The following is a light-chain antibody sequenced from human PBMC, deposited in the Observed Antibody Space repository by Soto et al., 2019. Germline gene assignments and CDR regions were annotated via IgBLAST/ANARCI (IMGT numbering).Light chain of an antibody. CDR1: SSNIGNNY. CDR2: ENN. CDR3: GTWDSSLSAGV. V-gene: IGLV1-51*02. J-gene: IGLJ2*01. Sequence: QSVLTQPPSVSAAPGQRVTISCPGNSSNIGNNYVSWYQQLPGTAPKLLIYENNKRPSGIPDRFSGSKSGTSATLGITGLQTGDEADYYCGTWDSSLSAGVFGGGTQLTVL.